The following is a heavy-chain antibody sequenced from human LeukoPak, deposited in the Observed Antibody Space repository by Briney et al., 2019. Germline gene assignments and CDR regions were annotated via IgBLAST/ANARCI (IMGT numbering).Heavy chain of an antibody. CDR1: GFTFSSYW. Sequence: PGGSLRLSCAVSGFTFSSYWMHWVRQAPGKGLVWVSHINSDGTGTSYADSVKGRFTISRDNAKNTLYLQMNSLRAEDTAVYYCARAYFRDTGSSPDYWGQGTLVTVSS. CDR2: INSDGTGT. D-gene: IGHD3-9*01. J-gene: IGHJ4*02. V-gene: IGHV3-74*01. CDR3: ARAYFRDTGSSPDY.